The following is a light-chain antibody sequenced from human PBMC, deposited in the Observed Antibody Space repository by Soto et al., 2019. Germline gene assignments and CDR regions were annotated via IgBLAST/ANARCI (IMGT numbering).Light chain of an antibody. Sequence: DFQMTQSPSYLSASIGDRVTVSCRASQDISDHVAWYQQKLGKPPKLLIYSASTLYSGVPSRFSGSGSGTNFTLTIGSVQPEDFATYYCQKLVSSPWTFGQGTKVDI. V-gene: IGKV1-27*01. CDR2: SAS. CDR1: QDISDH. J-gene: IGKJ1*01. CDR3: QKLVSSPWT.